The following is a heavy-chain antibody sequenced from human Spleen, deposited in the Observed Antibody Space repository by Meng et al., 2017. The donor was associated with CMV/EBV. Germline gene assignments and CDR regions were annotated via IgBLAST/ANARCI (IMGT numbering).Heavy chain of an antibody. CDR1: GFTFEDYA. D-gene: IGHD3-22*01. CDR2: ISWNSGRI. J-gene: IGHJ4*02. Sequence: SLKISCAASGFTFEDYAMHWVRQAPGKGLEWVSSISWNSGRIGYADSVKGRFTISRDNAKNSLYLQMNSLRAEDTAVYYCARDITTPWYFDYWGQGTLVTVSS. V-gene: IGHV3-9*01. CDR3: ARDITTPWYFDY.